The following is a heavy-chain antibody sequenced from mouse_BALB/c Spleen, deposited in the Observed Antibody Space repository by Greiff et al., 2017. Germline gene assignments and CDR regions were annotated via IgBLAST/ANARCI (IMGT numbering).Heavy chain of an antibody. V-gene: IGHV8-12*01. CDR3: ARRATTGAWFAY. CDR1: GFSLSTSGMG. J-gene: IGHJ3*01. Sequence: QVTLKVSGPGILQPSQTLSLTCSFSGFSLSTSGMGVSWIPQPSGKGLEWLAHIYWDDDKRYNPSLKSRLTISKDTSRNQVFLKITSVDTADTATYYCARRATTGAWFAYWGQGTLVTVSA. D-gene: IGHD2-12*01. CDR2: IYWDDDK.